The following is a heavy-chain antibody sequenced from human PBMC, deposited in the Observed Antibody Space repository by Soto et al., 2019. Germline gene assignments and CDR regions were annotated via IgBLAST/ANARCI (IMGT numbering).Heavy chain of an antibody. Sequence: EVQLVESGGGLIQPGGSLRLSCVASGLAFGKCSMNWVRQAPGEGLEWISVISGSSDALYYADSVKGRFTVSTDNAKNSLYLQMDSLSAEDTAVYYCAGAGIGVARGDVFDIWGQGTMVTVS. V-gene: IGHV3-48*01. CDR2: ISGSSDAL. J-gene: IGHJ3*02. D-gene: IGHD6-6*01. CDR1: GLAFGKCS. CDR3: AGAGIGVARGDVFDI.